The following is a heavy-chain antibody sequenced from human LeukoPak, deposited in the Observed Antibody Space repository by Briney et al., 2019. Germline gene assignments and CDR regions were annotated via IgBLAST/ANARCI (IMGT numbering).Heavy chain of an antibody. CDR2: IRYDGSNK. CDR3: AKGSSSSWTWGYYYYYYMDV. CDR1: GFTFSSYG. V-gene: IGHV3-30*02. J-gene: IGHJ6*03. Sequence: GGSLRLSCAASGFTFSSYGMHWVRQAPGKGLEWVTFIRYDGSNKYYADSVKGRFTISRDNSKNTLYLQMNSLRAEDTAVYYCAKGSSSSWTWGYYYYYYMDVWGKGTTVTVSS. D-gene: IGHD6-13*01.